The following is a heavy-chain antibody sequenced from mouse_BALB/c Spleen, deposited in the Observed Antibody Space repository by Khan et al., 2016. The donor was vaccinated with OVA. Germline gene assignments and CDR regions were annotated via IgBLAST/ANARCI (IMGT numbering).Heavy chain of an antibody. V-gene: IGHV9-3-1*01. CDR3: ARPPYFSYTLDY. D-gene: IGHD2-10*01. J-gene: IGHJ4*01. Sequence: QIQLVQSGPELKKPGETVKISCKASGYTFTSYGMNWVRQSPGKALKWMGWINTYTGEPTHADDFKGRFAFSLETSASTAYLQINNLKNEDTATYFCARPPYFSYTLDYWGQGTSVTVSS. CDR2: INTYTGEP. CDR1: GYTFTSYG.